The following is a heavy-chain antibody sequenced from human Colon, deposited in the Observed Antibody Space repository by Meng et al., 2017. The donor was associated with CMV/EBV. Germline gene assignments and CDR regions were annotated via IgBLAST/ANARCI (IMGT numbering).Heavy chain of an antibody. CDR2: IFPTGSA. J-gene: IGHJ5*02. V-gene: IGHV4-4*07. CDR1: GGYLNDFY. D-gene: IGHD3-10*01. CDR3: ARDSDGSGTFSYWFDP. Sequence: VQPQEVGPGLVKPSETLSPTCTVSGGYLNDFYWNWIRQPVGKGLEWIGRIFPTGSAYYNSSLNSRVTMSVDTSKNQFSLKLTSVTAADTAVYYCARDSDGSGTFSYWFDPWGQGTLVTVSS.